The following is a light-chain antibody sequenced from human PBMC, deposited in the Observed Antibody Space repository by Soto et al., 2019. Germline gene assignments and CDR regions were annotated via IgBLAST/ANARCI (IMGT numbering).Light chain of an antibody. J-gene: IGKJ2*01. V-gene: IGKV1-5*03. Sequence: DIQMTQCPSTVSASVGDRVTITCRASQSIGSSLAWYQQKPGKAPKLLIYRASTLEDGVPSRFSGSGSGAEFSLTISSLQPDDFATYYCQQYSGYSPYTFGQGTKLEI. CDR1: QSIGSS. CDR3: QQYSGYSPYT. CDR2: RAS.